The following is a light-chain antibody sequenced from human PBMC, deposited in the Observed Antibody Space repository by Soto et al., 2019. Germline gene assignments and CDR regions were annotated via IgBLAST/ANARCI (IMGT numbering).Light chain of an antibody. V-gene: IGLV1-40*01. CDR2: GNS. CDR3: QSYDSSLSALYV. CDR1: RSNIGAGYD. Sequence: QSVQKQPPSVSAAPGQRVTISCTGSRSNIGAGYDVHWYQQLPGTAPKLLIYGNSNRPSGVPDRFSGSKSGTSAALAITGLQSEDEAYYYFQSYDSSLSALYVFGTGTNVTDL. J-gene: IGLJ1*01.